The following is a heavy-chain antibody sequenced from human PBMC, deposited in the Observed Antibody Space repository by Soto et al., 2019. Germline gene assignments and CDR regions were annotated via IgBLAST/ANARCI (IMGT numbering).Heavy chain of an antibody. Sequence: SETLSLTCTVSGGSISSGDYYWIWIRQPPGKGLEWIAYIYSSGTTNYNPSLKSRVTLSVDTSKNQFSLKLTSVTAADSAVYYCARAPMVITRSYFDQWGQGTPVTVSS. J-gene: IGHJ4*02. CDR1: GGSISSGDYY. CDR3: ARAPMVITRSYFDQ. V-gene: IGHV4-61*08. CDR2: IYSSGTT. D-gene: IGHD3-22*01.